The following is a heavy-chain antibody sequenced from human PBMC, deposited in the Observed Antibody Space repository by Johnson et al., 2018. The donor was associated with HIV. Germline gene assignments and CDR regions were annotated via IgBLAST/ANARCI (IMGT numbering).Heavy chain of an antibody. CDR2: INHDGSEK. Sequence: EVQLVESGGGLVKPGGSRRLSCATSGFMFSTYWMSWVRQAPGKGLEWVANINHDGSEKYYVDSVKGRFTISRDNAKNSLYLQMNSLRVEDTAVYYCARQTLRAFDIWGQGTMVTVSS. V-gene: IGHV3-7*05. CDR3: ARQTLRAFDI. CDR1: GFMFSTYW. J-gene: IGHJ3*02.